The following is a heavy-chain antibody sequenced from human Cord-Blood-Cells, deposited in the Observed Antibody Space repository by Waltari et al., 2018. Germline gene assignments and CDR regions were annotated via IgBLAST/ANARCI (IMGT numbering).Heavy chain of an antibody. CDR2: IIPILGIA. D-gene: IGHD3-22*01. CDR1: GGPFSSYA. V-gene: IGHV1-69*10. Sequence: QVQLVQSGAEVKKPGSSVKVSCQASGGPFSSYAISWVRQAPGQGLEWMGGIIPILGIANYAQKFQGRVTITADKSTSTAYMELSSLRSEDTAVYYCAREITMIVVVKRGWFDPWGQGTLVTVSS. CDR3: AREITMIVVVKRGWFDP. J-gene: IGHJ5*02.